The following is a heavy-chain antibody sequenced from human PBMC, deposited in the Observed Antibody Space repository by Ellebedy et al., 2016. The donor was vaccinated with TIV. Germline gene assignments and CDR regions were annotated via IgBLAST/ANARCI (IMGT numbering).Heavy chain of an antibody. Sequence: AASVKVSCKASGYSFSSYYMHWVRQAPGQGLEWMGWISAYNGNTHYAQKLQGRVTMTTDTSTSTAYMELRSLRSDDTAVYYCARLKGSSWYVETRGGYYFDYWGQGTLVTVSS. D-gene: IGHD6-13*01. CDR1: GYSFSSYY. J-gene: IGHJ4*02. CDR3: ARLKGSSWYVETRGGYYFDY. CDR2: ISAYNGNT. V-gene: IGHV1-18*01.